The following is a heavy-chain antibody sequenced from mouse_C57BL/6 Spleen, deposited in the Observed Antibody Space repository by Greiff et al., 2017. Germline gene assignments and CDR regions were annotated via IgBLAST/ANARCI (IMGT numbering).Heavy chain of an antibody. D-gene: IGHD1-1*01. CDR1: GYAFSSSW. CDR3: AREITTVVGYYFDY. J-gene: IGHJ2*01. V-gene: IGHV1-82*01. CDR2: IYPGDGDT. Sequence: VKLMESGPELVKPGASVKISCKASGYAFSSSWMNWVKQRPGKGLEWIGRIYPGDGDTNYNGKFKGKATLTADKSSSTAYMQLSSLTSEDSAVYFCAREITTVVGYYFDYWGQGTTLTVSS.